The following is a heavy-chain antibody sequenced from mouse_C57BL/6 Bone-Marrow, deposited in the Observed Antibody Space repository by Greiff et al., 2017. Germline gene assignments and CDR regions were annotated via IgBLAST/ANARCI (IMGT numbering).Heavy chain of an antibody. CDR3: ASLRYWYFDV. D-gene: IGHD1-1*01. V-gene: IGHV2-2*01. CDR2: IWSGGST. CDR1: GFSLTSYG. Sequence: VHLVESGPGLVQPSQRLSITCTVSGFSLTSYGVHWVRQSPGKGLEWLGVIWSGGSTDYNAAFISRLSISKDNSKSQVFFKMNRLQADDTAIYYCASLRYWYFDVWGTGTTVTVSS. J-gene: IGHJ1*03.